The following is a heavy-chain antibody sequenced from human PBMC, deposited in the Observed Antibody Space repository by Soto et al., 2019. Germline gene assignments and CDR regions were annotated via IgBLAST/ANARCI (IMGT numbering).Heavy chain of an antibody. J-gene: IGHJ4*02. CDR1: GFTFSSYG. V-gene: IGHV3-30*18. CDR3: AKDRLYYDSSGSIDY. CDR2: ISYDGSNK. D-gene: IGHD3-22*01. Sequence: PGGSLRLSCAASGFTFSSYGMHWVRQAPGKGLEWVAVISYDGSNKYYADSVKGRFTISRDNSKNTLYLQMNSLRAEDTAVYYCAKDRLYYDSSGSIDYWGQGTLVTVSS.